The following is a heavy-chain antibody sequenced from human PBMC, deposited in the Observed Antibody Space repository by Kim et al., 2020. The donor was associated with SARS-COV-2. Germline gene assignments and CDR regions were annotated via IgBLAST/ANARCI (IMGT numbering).Heavy chain of an antibody. D-gene: IGHD6-19*01. CDR3: ARDQKSSGWTHYAFDI. CDR1: GFTFSSYG. J-gene: IGHJ3*02. Sequence: GGSLRLSCAASGFTFSSYGMHWVRQAPGKGLEWVAVIWYDGSNKYYADSVKGRFTISRDNSKNTLYLQMNSLRAEDTAVYYCARDQKSSGWTHYAFDIWGQGTMVTVSS. CDR2: IWYDGSNK. V-gene: IGHV3-33*01.